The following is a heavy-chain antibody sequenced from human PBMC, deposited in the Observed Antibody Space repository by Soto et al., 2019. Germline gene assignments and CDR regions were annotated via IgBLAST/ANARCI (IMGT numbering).Heavy chain of an antibody. Sequence: QVQLVESGGGLVKPGGSLRLSCAASGLIFSDYYASWIRQAPGKGLEWLSYISGSGIDTNYADSVKGRFTIFRDNAENSLYLQMNSLRAEDTAVYYCATGQQIRLADIWGQGTMVTVSS. J-gene: IGHJ3*02. D-gene: IGHD6-13*01. CDR2: ISGSGIDT. V-gene: IGHV3-11*05. CDR3: ATGQQIRLADI. CDR1: GLIFSDYY.